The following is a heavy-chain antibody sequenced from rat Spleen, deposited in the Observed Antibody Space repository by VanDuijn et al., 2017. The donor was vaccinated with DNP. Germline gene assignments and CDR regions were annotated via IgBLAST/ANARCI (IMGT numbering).Heavy chain of an antibody. CDR1: GVNFNDYW. D-gene: IGHD1-6*01. CDR3: RMFTADFSYWYFGF. CDR2: NNRDSTTI. J-gene: IGHJ1*01. Sequence: EVKLVESGGGLVQPGRSLKLTCSASGVNFNDYWMGWVRQAPGKGLEWIGKNNRDSTTINYTPSLKDKFIISRENAQNTLFLQMSGLGSEDTAIYYCRMFTADFSYWYFGFWGPGAMVTVSS. V-gene: IGHV4-2*01.